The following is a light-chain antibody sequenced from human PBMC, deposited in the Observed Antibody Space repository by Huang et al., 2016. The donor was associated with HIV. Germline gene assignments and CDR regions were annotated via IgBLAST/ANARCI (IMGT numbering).Light chain of an antibody. CDR2: GES. V-gene: IGKV3-15*01. J-gene: IGKJ2*01. CDR3: QQYDDWPPYT. Sequence: EIVMTQSPATLSVSPGERATLSCRASQSISSNLAWYQQKPGQAPRLLSYGESTRATGIPARFSGSGSGTEFTLTISSLQSEDFAVYYCQQYDDWPPYTFGQGTKLEIK. CDR1: QSISSN.